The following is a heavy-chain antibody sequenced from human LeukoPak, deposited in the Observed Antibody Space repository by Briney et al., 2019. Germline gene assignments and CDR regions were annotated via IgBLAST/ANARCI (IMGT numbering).Heavy chain of an antibody. CDR1: GGSISSHY. J-gene: IGHJ4*02. CDR3: ANAGERWLQLIY. CDR2: IYYRGST. D-gene: IGHD5-24*01. Sequence: SETLSLTCTVSGGSISSHYWSWIRQPPGKGLEWIGYIYYRGSTNYNPSLKSRVTISVDTSKNQFSLKLSSVTAADTAVYYCANAGERWLQLIYLGQGTLVTVSS. V-gene: IGHV4-59*11.